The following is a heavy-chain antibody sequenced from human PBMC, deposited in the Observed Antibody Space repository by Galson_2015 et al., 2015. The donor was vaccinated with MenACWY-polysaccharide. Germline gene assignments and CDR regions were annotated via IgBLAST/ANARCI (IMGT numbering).Heavy chain of an antibody. V-gene: IGHV3-74*01. Sequence: SLRLSCAASGLTFSTDWMHWVRHAPGNGLVWVSRIKSAGSSTNYADSVKRRFTISRDNAKNTLYLQMNSPRAEDTALYYCARGYSAYDWGQGTLVTVSA. D-gene: IGHD5-12*01. J-gene: IGHJ4*02. CDR2: IKSAGSST. CDR3: ARGYSAYD. CDR1: GLTFSTDW.